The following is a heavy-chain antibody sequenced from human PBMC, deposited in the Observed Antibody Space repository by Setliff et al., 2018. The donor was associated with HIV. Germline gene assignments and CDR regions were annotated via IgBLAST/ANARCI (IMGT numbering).Heavy chain of an antibody. Sequence: ASVKVSCKASGDTFSSYAISWVRQAPGQGLEWMGGIIPVLGLSYYAQKLQGRVTMTTDTSTYTAFMELRSLKSDDTAVYYCARDRLTAGKYCSDSRCDDAFDIWGQGTMVTVSS. CDR3: ARDRLTAGKYCSDSRCDDAFDI. V-gene: IGHV1-69*10. CDR2: IIPVLGLS. J-gene: IGHJ3*02. D-gene: IGHD2-15*01. CDR1: GDTFSSYA.